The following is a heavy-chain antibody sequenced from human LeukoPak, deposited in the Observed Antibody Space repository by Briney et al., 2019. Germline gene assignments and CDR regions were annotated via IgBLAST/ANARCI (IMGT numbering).Heavy chain of an antibody. CDR3: GKDKGVLPAVKLAA. CDR1: GFIFSSYA. J-gene: IGHJ5*02. Sequence: PGGSLRLSCATSGFIFSSYAMTWVRQAPGKGLEWVSSISSSGNSPYYADSVKGRFIISRDNSKNTVNLEMSSLSVEDAAVYYCGKDKGVLPAVKLAAWGQGTLVAVSS. D-gene: IGHD2-2*01. V-gene: IGHV3-23*01. CDR2: ISSSGNSP.